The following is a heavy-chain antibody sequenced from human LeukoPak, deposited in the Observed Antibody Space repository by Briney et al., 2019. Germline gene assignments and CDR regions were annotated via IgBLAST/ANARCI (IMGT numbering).Heavy chain of an antibody. CDR2: INPSGGST. Sequence: EASVKVSCKASGYTFTSYYMHWVRQAPGQGLEWMGIINPSGGSTSHAQKFQGRVTMTRDTSTSTVYMELSSLRSEDTAGYYCARDLSLSYYDFWSGYYYYGMDVWGQGTTVTVSS. CDR1: GYTFTSYY. J-gene: IGHJ6*02. CDR3: ARDLSLSYYDFWSGYYYYGMDV. D-gene: IGHD3-3*01. V-gene: IGHV1-46*01.